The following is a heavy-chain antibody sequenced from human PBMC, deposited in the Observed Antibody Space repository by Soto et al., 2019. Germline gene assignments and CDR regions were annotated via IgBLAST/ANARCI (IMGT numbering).Heavy chain of an antibody. D-gene: IGHD3-10*01. CDR1: GGSISSYY. J-gene: IGHJ5*02. CDR2: IYYSGST. V-gene: IGHV4-59*01. CDR3: ARDHNTMVRGVITHWFDP. Sequence: SETLSLTCTVSGGSISSYYWSWIRQPPGKGLEWIGYIYYSGSTNYNPSLKSRVTISVDTSKNQFSLKLSSVTAADTVVYYCARDHNTMVRGVITHWFDPWGQGTLVTVSS.